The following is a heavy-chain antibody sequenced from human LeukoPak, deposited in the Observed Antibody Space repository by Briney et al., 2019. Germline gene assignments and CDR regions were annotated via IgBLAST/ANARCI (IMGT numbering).Heavy chain of an antibody. V-gene: IGHV1-69*05. CDR3: ARDLYCSGGSCYATGWFDP. CDR2: IIPIFGTA. J-gene: IGHJ5*02. Sequence: ASVKVPCKASGGTFSSYAISWVRQAPGQGLEWMGRIIPIFGTANCAQKFQGRVTITTDESTSTAYMELSSLRSEDTAVYYCARDLYCSGGSCYATGWFDPWGQGTLVTVSS. CDR1: GGTFSSYA. D-gene: IGHD2-15*01.